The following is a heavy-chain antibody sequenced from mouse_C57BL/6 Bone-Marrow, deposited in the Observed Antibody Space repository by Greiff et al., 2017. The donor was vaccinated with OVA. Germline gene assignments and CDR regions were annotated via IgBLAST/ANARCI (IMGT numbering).Heavy chain of an antibody. J-gene: IGHJ4*01. D-gene: IGHD2-5*01. CDR1: GFTFSSYG. CDR3: ARHRSNYYYAMDY. Sequence: EVKLMESGGDLVKPGGSLKLSCAASGFTFSSYGMSWVRQTPDKRLEWVATISSGGSYTYYPDSVKGRFTISRDNAKNTLYLQMSSLKSEDTAMYYCARHRSNYYYAMDYWGQGTSVTVSS. V-gene: IGHV5-6*01. CDR2: ISSGGSYT.